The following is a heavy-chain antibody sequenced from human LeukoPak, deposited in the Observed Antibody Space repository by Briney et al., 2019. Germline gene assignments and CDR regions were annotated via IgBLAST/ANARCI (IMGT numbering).Heavy chain of an antibody. J-gene: IGHJ6*03. CDR2: VYSSGST. Sequence: SETLSLTCIVSGGSISRYYWSWLRQPPGKGLEWIGYVYSSGSTTYDPSLKSRVTISLDTSRNQFSLKLTSVTAADTAVYFCARGLVSDFWSGYYPQHYYYYIAVWGKGTPVTVSS. V-gene: IGHV4-4*09. CDR3: ARGLVSDFWSGYYPQHYYYYIAV. CDR1: GGSISRYY. D-gene: IGHD3-3*01.